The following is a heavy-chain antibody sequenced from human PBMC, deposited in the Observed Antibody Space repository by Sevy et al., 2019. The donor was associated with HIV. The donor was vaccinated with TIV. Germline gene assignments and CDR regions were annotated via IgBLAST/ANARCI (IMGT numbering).Heavy chain of an antibody. J-gene: IGHJ4*02. CDR1: GFTVSSNY. V-gene: IGHV3-53*01. D-gene: IGHD2-15*01. CDR2: IYSGGST. Sequence: GGSLRLSCAASGFTVSSNYMSWVRQAPGKGLEWVSVIYSGGSTYYADSVKGRFTISRDNSKNTLYLQMNSLRAEDTAVYYCVRSGGGYCSGGSCYPFPNYFDYWGQGTLVTVSS. CDR3: VRSGGGYCSGGSCYPFPNYFDY.